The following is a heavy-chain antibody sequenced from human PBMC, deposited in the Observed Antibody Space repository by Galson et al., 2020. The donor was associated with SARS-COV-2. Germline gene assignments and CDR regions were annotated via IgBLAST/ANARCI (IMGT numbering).Heavy chain of an antibody. V-gene: IGHV3-30*18. CDR2: ISYDGSNK. CDR1: GFTFSSNG. CDR3: AKETSGWYLDY. Sequence: GGPLRLSCAAFGFTFSSNGMHWVRQAPGKGLEWVAVISYDGSNKYYADSVKGRFTISRDNSKNTLYLQMNSLRAEDTAVYYCAKETSGWYLDYWGQGTLVTVSS. J-gene: IGHJ4*02. D-gene: IGHD6-19*01.